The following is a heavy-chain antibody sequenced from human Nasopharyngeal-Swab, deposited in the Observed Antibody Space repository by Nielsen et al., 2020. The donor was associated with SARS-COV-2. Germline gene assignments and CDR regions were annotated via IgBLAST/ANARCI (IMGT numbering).Heavy chain of an antibody. J-gene: IGHJ6*02. CDR3: AKDRDSGDDSGEYYHYYGMDV. CDR2: IWYDGSNK. V-gene: IGHV3-33*06. Sequence: GESLKISCAASGFTFSSYGMHWVRQAPGKGLEWVAVIWYDGSNKYYADSVKGRFTISRDNSKTTLYLQMNSLRAEDTAMYYCAKDRDSGDDSGEYYHYYGMDVWGQGTSVTVS. D-gene: IGHD5-12*01. CDR1: GFTFSSYG.